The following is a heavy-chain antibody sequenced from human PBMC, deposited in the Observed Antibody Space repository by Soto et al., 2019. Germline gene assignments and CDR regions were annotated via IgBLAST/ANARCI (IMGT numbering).Heavy chain of an antibody. Sequence: QVQLQESGPGLVKPSQTLSLTCTVSGGSISSGGYYLSWIRQHPGKGLEWIGYIYYSGSTYYNPSLKSRVTISVDTSKNQFSLKLSSVTAADTAVYYCARQKSGVLTNPPLFDYWGQGTLVTVSS. J-gene: IGHJ4*02. CDR3: ARQKSGVLTNPPLFDY. CDR1: GGSISSGGYY. D-gene: IGHD3-10*01. V-gene: IGHV4-31*03. CDR2: IYYSGST.